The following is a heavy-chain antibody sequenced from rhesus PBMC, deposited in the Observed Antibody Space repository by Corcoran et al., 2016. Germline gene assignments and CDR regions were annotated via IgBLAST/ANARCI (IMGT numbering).Heavy chain of an antibody. CDR1: GFTFDDYG. V-gene: IGHV3-201*01. CDR3: ARVASNYGYFDY. Sequence: EVQLVESGGGVVQPGGSLRLSCAASGFTFDDYGMHWVRQAPGKGLEWVSGICWSGGITYYADTVKGQFTISRDNAKNSLYLQMGSLRAEDTALYYCARVASNYGYFDYWGQGVLVTVSS. J-gene: IGHJ4*01. CDR2: ICWSGGIT. D-gene: IGHD4-23*01.